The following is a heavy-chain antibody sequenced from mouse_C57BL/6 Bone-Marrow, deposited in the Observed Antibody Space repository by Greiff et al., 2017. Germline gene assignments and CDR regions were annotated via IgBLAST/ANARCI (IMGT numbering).Heavy chain of an antibody. CDR3: ARAGYLYYFDY. J-gene: IGHJ2*01. CDR1: GFTFSDYY. CDR2: INYDGSST. D-gene: IGHD2-3*01. V-gene: IGHV5-16*01. Sequence: EVHLVESEGGLVQPGSSMKLSCTASGFTFSDYYMAWVRQVPEKGLEWVANINYDGSSTYYLDSLKSRFIISRDNAKNILYLQMSSLKSEDTATYYCARAGYLYYFDYWGQGTTLTVSS.